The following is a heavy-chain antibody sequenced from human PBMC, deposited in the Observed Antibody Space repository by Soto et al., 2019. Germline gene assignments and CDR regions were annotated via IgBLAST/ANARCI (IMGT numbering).Heavy chain of an antibody. J-gene: IGHJ3*02. D-gene: IGHD4-17*01. Sequence: PSETLSLTXTVSGGSISSYYWSWIRQPPGKGLEWIGYIYYSGSTNYNPSLKSRVTISVDTSKNQFSLKLSSVTAADTAVYYCARVGHPQATVVTPDDAFDIWGQGTMVTVSS. CDR1: GGSISSYY. CDR3: ARVGHPQATVVTPDDAFDI. V-gene: IGHV4-59*01. CDR2: IYYSGST.